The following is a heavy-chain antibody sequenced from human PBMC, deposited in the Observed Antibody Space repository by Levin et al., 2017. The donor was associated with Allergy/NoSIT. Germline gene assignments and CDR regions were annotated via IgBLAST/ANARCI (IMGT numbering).Heavy chain of an antibody. V-gene: IGHV1-69*06. CDR1: GGTFSSYA. J-gene: IGHJ6*03. Sequence: ASVKVSCKASGGTFSSYAISWVRQAPGQGLEWMGGIIPIFGTANYAQKFQGRVTITADKSTSTAYMELSSLRSEDTAVYYCARYSGIAAAGTPGGYYYYYMDVWGKGTTVTVSS. CDR2: IIPIFGTA. D-gene: IGHD6-13*01. CDR3: ARYSGIAAAGTPGGYYYYYMDV.